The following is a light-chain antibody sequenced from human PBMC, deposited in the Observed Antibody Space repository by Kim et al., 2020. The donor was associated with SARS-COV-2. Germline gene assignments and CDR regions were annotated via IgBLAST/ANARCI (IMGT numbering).Light chain of an antibody. V-gene: IGLV10-54*04. CDR3: SAWDSSLNAWL. J-gene: IGLJ2*01. CDR2: RNT. CDR1: SNNIGNRG. Sequence: QAGLTQPPSVSKALRQTATLTCGGNSNNIGNRGTAWLQQHQGRPPKLLSYRNTDRPSGVSERFSASRSGNTASLTITGLQPEDEADYYCSAWDSSLNAWLFGGGTQLTVL.